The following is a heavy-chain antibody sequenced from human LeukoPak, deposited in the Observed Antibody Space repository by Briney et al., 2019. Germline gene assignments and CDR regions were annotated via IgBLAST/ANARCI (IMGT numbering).Heavy chain of an antibody. CDR2: INSDGSST. CDR1: GLTFSRYW. D-gene: IGHD3-22*01. CDR3: ARSHYYDSSGYYYYYYGMDV. J-gene: IGHJ6*02. Sequence: TGGSLRLSCAASGLTFSRYWIHWVRHAPGRGLVWVSRINSDGSSTTYADSVKGRFTISRDNAKNTLYLQMNSLRAEDTAVYYCARSHYYDSSGYYYYYYGMDVWGQGTTVTVSS. V-gene: IGHV3-74*01.